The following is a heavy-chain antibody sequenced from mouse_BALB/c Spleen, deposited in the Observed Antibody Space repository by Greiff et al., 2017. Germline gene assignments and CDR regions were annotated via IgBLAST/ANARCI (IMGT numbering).Heavy chain of an antibody. Sequence: QVQLKESGPGLVAPSQSLSITCTVSGFSLTGYGVNWVRQPPGKGLEWLGMIWGDGSTDYNSALKSRLSISKDNSKSQVFLKMNSLQTDDTARYYCARSTMITYGAMDYWGQGTSVTVSS. CDR1: GFSLTGYG. CDR3: ARSTMITYGAMDY. D-gene: IGHD2-4*01. V-gene: IGHV2-6-7*01. J-gene: IGHJ4*01. CDR2: IWGDGST.